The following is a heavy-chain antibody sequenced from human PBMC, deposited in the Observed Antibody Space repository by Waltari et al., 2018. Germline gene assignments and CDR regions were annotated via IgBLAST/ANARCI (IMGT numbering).Heavy chain of an antibody. CDR1: GGTFGRYA. CDR3: ARRQLGGPLDP. J-gene: IGHJ5*02. V-gene: IGHV1-69*12. CDR2: LIPIFGAP. Sequence: QVHLVQSGAEVKKPGSSVTVSCKASGGTFGRYASTWLRQAPGQGLEWMGGLIPIFGAPNYAQRFQGRVTITADESTSTVYMELSSLKSEDTALYFCARRQLGGPLDPWGQGTLVTVSS. D-gene: IGHD1-1*01.